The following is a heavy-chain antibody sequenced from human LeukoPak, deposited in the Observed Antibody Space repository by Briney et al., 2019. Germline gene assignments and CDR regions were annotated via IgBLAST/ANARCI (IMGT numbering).Heavy chain of an antibody. CDR1: GGSISSYY. CDR3: ARDRGDYGGPDY. CDR2: IYTSGNT. V-gene: IGHV4-4*07. D-gene: IGHD4-23*01. J-gene: IGHJ4*02. Sequence: ASETLSLTCTVSGGSISSYYWSWIRQPAGTGLEWIGRIYTSGNTNYNPSLKSRVTMSVDTSKNQFSLKLSSVTAADTAVYYCARDRGDYGGPDYWGQGTLVTVSS.